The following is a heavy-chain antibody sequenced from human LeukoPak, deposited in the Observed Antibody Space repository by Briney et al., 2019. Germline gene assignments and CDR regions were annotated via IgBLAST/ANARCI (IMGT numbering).Heavy chain of an antibody. CDR1: GGSISSGGYY. J-gene: IGHJ4*02. Sequence: PSETLSLTCTVSGGSISSGGYYWSWIRQHPGKGLEWIGYIYYSGSTYYNPSLKSRVTISVDTSKNQFSLKLSSVTAADTAVYYCARVHYYGSGTFDYWGQGTLVTVSS. V-gene: IGHV4-31*03. CDR2: IYYSGST. D-gene: IGHD3-10*01. CDR3: ARVHYYGSGTFDY.